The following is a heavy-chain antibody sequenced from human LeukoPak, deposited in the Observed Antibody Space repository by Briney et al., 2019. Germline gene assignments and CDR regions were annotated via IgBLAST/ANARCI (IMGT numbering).Heavy chain of an antibody. Sequence: GGSLRLSCAASGFTVSSNYMSWVRQAPGKGLEWVSVIYSVDSTYYADSVKGRFTISRDNSRNTLYLQMNSLRAEDTAVYFCASGEWLARLFEYWGQGTLVTVSS. V-gene: IGHV3-53*01. CDR2: IYSVDST. D-gene: IGHD6-19*01. CDR1: GFTVSSNY. CDR3: ASGEWLARLFEY. J-gene: IGHJ4*02.